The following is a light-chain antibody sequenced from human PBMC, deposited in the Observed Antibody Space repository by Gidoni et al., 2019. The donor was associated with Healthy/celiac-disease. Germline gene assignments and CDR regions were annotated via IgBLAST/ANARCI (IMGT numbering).Light chain of an antibody. CDR1: QSVSSSY. CDR3: QQYGSSPPRYT. V-gene: IGKV3-20*01. CDR2: GAS. Sequence: DIVLTQSPGPLSLSPGERATLSCRASQSVSSSYLAWYQQKPGQAPRLLIYGASSRATGIPDSFSGSGSGTDFTLTISRLEPEDFAVYYCQQYGSSPPRYTFGQGTKLEIK. J-gene: IGKJ2*01.